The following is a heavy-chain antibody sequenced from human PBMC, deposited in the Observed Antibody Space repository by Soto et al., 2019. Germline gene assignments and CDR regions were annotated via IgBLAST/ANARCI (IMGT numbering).Heavy chain of an antibody. CDR2: INPNSGGT. V-gene: IGHV1-2*04. CDR3: AREGGLRRDNYYYYYGMDV. D-gene: IGHD5-12*01. Sequence: ASVKVSCKASGYTFTGYYMHWVRQAPGQGLEWMGWINPNSGGTNYAQKFQGWVTMTRETSISTAYMELSRLRSDDTAVYYCAREGGLRRDNYYYYYGMDVWGQGTTVTVSS. J-gene: IGHJ6*02. CDR1: GYTFTGYY.